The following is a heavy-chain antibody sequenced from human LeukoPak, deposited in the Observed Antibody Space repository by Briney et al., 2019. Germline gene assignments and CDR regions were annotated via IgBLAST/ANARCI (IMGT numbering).Heavy chain of an antibody. D-gene: IGHD5-18*01. CDR1: GFTFSSYS. CDR3: ARDREYSLSPNWFDP. Sequence: PGGSLRLSCAASGFTFSSYSMNWVRQAPGKGLEWVSSISSSSYIYYADSVKGRFTISRDNAKNSLYLQMNSLRAEDTAVYYCARDREYSLSPNWFDPWGQGTLVTVSS. J-gene: IGHJ5*02. V-gene: IGHV3-21*01. CDR2: ISSSSYI.